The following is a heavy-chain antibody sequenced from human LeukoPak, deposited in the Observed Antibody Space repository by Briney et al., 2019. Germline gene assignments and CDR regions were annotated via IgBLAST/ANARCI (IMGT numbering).Heavy chain of an antibody. V-gene: IGHV4-31*03. CDR2: IYYSGST. Sequence: SQTLSLTCTVSGGSISSGGYYWSWIRQHPGKGLEWIGYIYYSGSTYYNPSLKSRVTISVDTSKNQFSLKLSSVTAADTAVYYCARATVITMAFDYWGQGTLVTVSS. CDR1: GGSISSGGYY. D-gene: IGHD4-17*01. J-gene: IGHJ4*02. CDR3: ARATVITMAFDY.